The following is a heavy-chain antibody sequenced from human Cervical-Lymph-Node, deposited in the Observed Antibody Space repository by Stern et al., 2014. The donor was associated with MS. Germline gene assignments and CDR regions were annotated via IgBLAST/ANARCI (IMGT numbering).Heavy chain of an antibody. CDR1: GYTFTSYQ. V-gene: IGHV1-46*01. CDR2: INPSGGSA. CDR3: VRDRGGGSYLLDC. J-gene: IGHJ4*02. Sequence: VQLVESGAEVKKPGASVRLTCKASGYTFTSYQMHWVRQAPGQGLEWMGIINPSGGSAACEQKFRGRVAMTRDTSTSTVYMELSSLRPEDTAMFCCVRDRGGGSYLLDCWGQGTLVTVSS. D-gene: IGHD3-16*01.